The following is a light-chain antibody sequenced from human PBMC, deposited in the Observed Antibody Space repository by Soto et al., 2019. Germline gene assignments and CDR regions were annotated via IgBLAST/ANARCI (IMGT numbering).Light chain of an antibody. CDR3: QQYNNWPQT. CDR2: DAS. J-gene: IGKJ1*01. Sequence: EIVLTQSPGTLSLSPGERATLSCRASQSVSNNYLAWYQQKPGQAPRLLIYDASTRATGIPARFSGSGSGTDFTLTISGLQSEDFAVYYCQQYNNWPQTFGQGTEVDIK. V-gene: IGKV3-15*01. CDR1: QSVSNN.